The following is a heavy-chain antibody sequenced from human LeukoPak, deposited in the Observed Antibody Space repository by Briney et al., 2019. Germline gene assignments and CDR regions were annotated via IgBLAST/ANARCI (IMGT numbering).Heavy chain of an antibody. CDR2: ISSSSSYI. J-gene: IGHJ6*04. CDR3: ARDRTTVTTVTMDV. V-gene: IGHV3-21*01. CDR1: GFTFSSYS. D-gene: IGHD4-17*01. Sequence: GGSLRLSCAASGFTFSSYSMSWVRQAPGKGLEWVSSISSSSSYIYYADSVKGRFTISRDNAKNSLYLQMNSLRAEDTAVYYCARDRTTVTTVTMDVWGKGTTVTISS.